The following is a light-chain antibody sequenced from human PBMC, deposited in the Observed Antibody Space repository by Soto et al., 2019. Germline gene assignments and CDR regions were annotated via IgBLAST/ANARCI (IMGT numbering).Light chain of an antibody. CDR3: QQYGSSSWR. CDR1: QSVSSSY. CDR2: GAS. J-gene: IGKJ1*01. Sequence: EIVLTQSPGTLSLSPGERATLSCRASQSVSSSYLAWYQQKPGQAPRLLTYGASTRTTGSPDRFSGSGSGTDFALTIVRLEREVFAVYYCQQYGSSSWRFGQGTKVEIK. V-gene: IGKV3-20*01.